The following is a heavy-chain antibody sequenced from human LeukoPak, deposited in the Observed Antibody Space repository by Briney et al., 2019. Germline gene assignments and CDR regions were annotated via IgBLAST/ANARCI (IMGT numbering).Heavy chain of an antibody. Sequence: SETLSLTCTVSGGSITSYYWSWIRQPPGKGLEWIGHIFYTGSTNCNPSLKSRVTISVDTSKNQFSLKLSSMTAADTAVYYCARQYRDSSGYYYFDYWGQGTLVTVSS. CDR3: ARQYRDSSGYYYFDY. J-gene: IGHJ4*02. CDR2: IFYTGST. D-gene: IGHD3-22*01. V-gene: IGHV4-59*01. CDR1: GGSITSYY.